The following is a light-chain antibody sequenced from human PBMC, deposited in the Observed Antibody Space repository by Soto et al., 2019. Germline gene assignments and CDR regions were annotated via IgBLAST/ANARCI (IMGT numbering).Light chain of an antibody. J-gene: IGKJ2*01. CDR1: QSVSSSY. CDR2: DAS. V-gene: IGKV3-20*01. CDR3: QQYGSSPGNT. Sequence: EIVLTQSPGTLSLSPGERATLSCRASQSVSSSYLAWYQQKPGQAPRLLIYDASSRATGIPDRFSGSGSGTDFTLTISRLEPEDFAVYYCQQYGSSPGNTFGQGTKLEIK.